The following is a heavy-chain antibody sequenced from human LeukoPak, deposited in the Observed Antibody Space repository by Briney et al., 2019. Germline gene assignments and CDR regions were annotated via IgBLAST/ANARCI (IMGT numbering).Heavy chain of an antibody. J-gene: IGHJ5*02. CDR3: AHSRGIGYSFPSRYFDP. Sequence: ESGPTLVKPTQTLTLTCTFSGFSLTTSQVAVGWVRQPPGKPLEWLALISWDDDKIYRPSLRRRLTITKDDSKNEVVLTMTNMDPGDTATYFCAHSRGIGYSFPSRYFDPWGQGALVTVSS. D-gene: IGHD5-18*01. CDR1: GFSLTTSQVA. V-gene: IGHV2-5*02. CDR2: ISWDDDK.